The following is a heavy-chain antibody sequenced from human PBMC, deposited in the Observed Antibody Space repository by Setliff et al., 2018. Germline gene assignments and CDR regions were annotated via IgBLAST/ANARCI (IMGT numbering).Heavy chain of an antibody. CDR3: ARQAIFGSDAFDI. CDR2: IYPGDSDT. Sequence: PGESLKISCKGSGYSFTSYWIGWVRQMPGKGPEWMGIIYPGDSDTRYSPSFQGQVTISADKSISTAYLQWSSLKASDTAMYYCARQAIFGSDAFDIWGQGTTVTVSS. CDR1: GYSFTSYW. V-gene: IGHV5-51*01. J-gene: IGHJ3*02. D-gene: IGHD3-3*01.